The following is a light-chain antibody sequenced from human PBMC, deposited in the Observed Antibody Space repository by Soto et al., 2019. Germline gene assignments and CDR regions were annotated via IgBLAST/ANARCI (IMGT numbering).Light chain of an antibody. CDR1: QSVSSN. J-gene: IGKJ1*01. Sequence: IVVAQSPSTLSVSPGERATLSCRASQSVSSNLAWYQQKPGQPPRLLISGASTRGTGIPARFSGSVSGTEFTLTISSLQPDDFATYYCQHYNNYSEAFGQGTKVDIK. V-gene: IGKV3-15*01. CDR2: GAS. CDR3: QHYNNYSEA.